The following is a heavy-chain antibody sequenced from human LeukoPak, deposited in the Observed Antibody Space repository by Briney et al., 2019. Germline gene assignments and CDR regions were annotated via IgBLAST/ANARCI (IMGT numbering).Heavy chain of an antibody. CDR3: AKDSRSSSWYWFDP. CDR1: GFTFSSYA. J-gene: IGHJ5*02. D-gene: IGHD6-13*01. Sequence: GGSLRLSCAASGFTFSSYAMSWVRQAPGKGLGWVSAISGSGGSTYYADSVKGRFTISRDNSKNTLYLQMNSLRAEDTAVYYCAKDSRSSSWYWFDPWGQGTLVTVSS. CDR2: ISGSGGST. V-gene: IGHV3-23*01.